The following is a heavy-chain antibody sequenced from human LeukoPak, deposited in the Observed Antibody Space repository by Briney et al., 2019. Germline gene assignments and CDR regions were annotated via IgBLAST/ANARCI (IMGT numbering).Heavy chain of an antibody. CDR3: ATGETGSTLGGY. V-gene: IGHV4-59*03. J-gene: IGHJ4*02. CDR2: IYDNGNT. CDR1: GGPLSAYY. Sequence: SETLSLTCTVSGGPLSAYYWTWIRQPPGKGLEWIGYIYDNGNTNYNPSLKSRVTISVDTSKNQFSLKLSSVTAADTAVYYCATGETGSTLGGYWGQGTLVTVSS. D-gene: IGHD1-1*01.